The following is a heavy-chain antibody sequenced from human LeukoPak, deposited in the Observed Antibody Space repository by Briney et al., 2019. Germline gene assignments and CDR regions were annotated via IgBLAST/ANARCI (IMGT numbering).Heavy chain of an antibody. Sequence: GGSLRLFCAASGFTFSSYSMNWVRQAPGKGLEWVSYISSSSSTIYYADSVKGRFTISRDNAKNSLYLQMNSLRDEDTAVYYCARTYYDILTGYYVVYFDYWGQGTLVTVSS. J-gene: IGHJ4*02. D-gene: IGHD3-9*01. CDR3: ARTYYDILTGYYVVYFDY. V-gene: IGHV3-48*02. CDR1: GFTFSSYS. CDR2: ISSSSSTI.